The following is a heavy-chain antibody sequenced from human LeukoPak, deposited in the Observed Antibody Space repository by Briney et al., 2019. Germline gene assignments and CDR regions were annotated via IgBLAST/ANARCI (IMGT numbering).Heavy chain of an antibody. CDR3: ARDLVRWGYDSSGYYYDNCDY. Sequence: GGSLRLSCAASGFTFSSYSMNWVRQAPGKGLEWVSSISSSSSYIYYADSVKGRFTISRDNAKNSLYLQMNSLRAEDTAVYYCARDLVRWGYDSSGYYYDNCDYWGQGTLVTVSS. D-gene: IGHD3-22*01. CDR2: ISSSSSYI. V-gene: IGHV3-21*01. J-gene: IGHJ4*02. CDR1: GFTFSSYS.